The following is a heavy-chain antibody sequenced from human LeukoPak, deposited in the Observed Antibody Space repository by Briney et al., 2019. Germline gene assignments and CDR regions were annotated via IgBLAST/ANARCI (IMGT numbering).Heavy chain of an antibody. V-gene: IGHV3-21*04. Sequence: GGALRLACAVPGFTLSDYSVAWVRRARGKGVEWDSSITSTSNYIYYAASLKARFTISSYNPKNSLYLQMNGLRPDDTALYYCSTDPRLLIYWGHGTLVTVSS. D-gene: IGHD2-8*01. CDR1: GFTLSDYS. CDR3: STDPRLLIY. CDR2: ITSTSNYI. J-gene: IGHJ4*01.